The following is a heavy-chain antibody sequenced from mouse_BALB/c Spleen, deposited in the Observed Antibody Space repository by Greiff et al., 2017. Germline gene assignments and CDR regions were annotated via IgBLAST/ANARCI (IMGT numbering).Heavy chain of an antibody. CDR3: AREGDLARYFDV. V-gene: IGHV1-39*01. Sequence: VQLQQTGPELVKPGASVKISCKASGYSFTDYIMLWVKQSHGKSLEWIGNINPYYGSTSYNLKFKGKATLTVDKSSSTAYMQLNSLTSEDSAVYYCAREGDLARYFDVWGAGTTVTVSS. D-gene: IGHD2-13*01. J-gene: IGHJ1*01. CDR2: INPYYGST. CDR1: GYSFTDYI.